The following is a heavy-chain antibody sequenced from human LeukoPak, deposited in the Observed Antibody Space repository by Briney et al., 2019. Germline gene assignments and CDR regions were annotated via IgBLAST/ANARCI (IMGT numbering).Heavy chain of an antibody. CDR3: AADRLDYGSGSLCY. Sequence: SVKVSCKASGFTFTSSAMQWVRQARGQRLEWIGWIVVGSGITNYAQKFQERVTITRDMSTSTAYMELSSLRSEDTAVCYCAADRLDYGSGSLCYWGQGTLVTVSS. CDR2: IVVGSGIT. CDR1: GFTFTSSA. V-gene: IGHV1-58*02. D-gene: IGHD3-10*01. J-gene: IGHJ4*02.